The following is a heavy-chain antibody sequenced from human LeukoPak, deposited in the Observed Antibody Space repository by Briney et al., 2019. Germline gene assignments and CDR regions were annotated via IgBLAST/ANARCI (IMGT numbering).Heavy chain of an antibody. CDR2: IYSGGST. V-gene: IGHV3-53*01. Sequence: PGGSLRLSCAASGFTVSSNYMSWVRQAPGKGLEWVSVIYSGGSTNYADSVKGRFTISRDNSKNTLHLQLNSLRAEDTAVYYCASRPGNTKRAYYYYMDVWGKGTTVTISS. D-gene: IGHD1-7*01. J-gene: IGHJ6*03. CDR3: ASRPGNTKRAYYYYMDV. CDR1: GFTVSSNY.